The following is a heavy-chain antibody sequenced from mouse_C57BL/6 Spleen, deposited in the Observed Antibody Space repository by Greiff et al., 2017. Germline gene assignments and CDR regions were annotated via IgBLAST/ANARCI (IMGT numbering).Heavy chain of an antibody. Sequence: EVQLQPSGAELVRPGASVKLSCTASGFNIKDYYMHWVKQTPEKGLEWIGRIAPEGGATEYAPKFQGPATMTAETSSNTAYLQLSSLPSEETAVYYYSQYDDSSYQYAMDYWGQGTSVTVSS. CDR1: GFNIKDYY. V-gene: IGHV14-1*01. CDR3: SQYDDSSYQYAMDY. CDR2: IAPEGGAT. D-gene: IGHD1-1*01. J-gene: IGHJ4*01.